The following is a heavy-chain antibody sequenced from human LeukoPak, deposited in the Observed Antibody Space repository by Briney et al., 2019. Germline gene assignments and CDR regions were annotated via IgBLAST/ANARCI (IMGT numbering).Heavy chain of an antibody. V-gene: IGHV4-59*01. J-gene: IGHJ3*02. CDR3: ARAGIYDSSGYYYPDAFDI. CDR2: IYYSGST. Sequence: SETLSLTCTVSGGSISSYYWSWIRQPPGKGLEWIGYIYYSGSTNYNPSLKSRVTISVDTSKNQFSLKLSSVTAADTAVYYCARAGIYDSSGYYYPDAFDIWGQGTMVTVSS. CDR1: GGSISSYY. D-gene: IGHD3-22*01.